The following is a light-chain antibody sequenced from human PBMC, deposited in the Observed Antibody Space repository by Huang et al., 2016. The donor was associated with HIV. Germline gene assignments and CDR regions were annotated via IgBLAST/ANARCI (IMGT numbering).Light chain of an antibody. CDR2: NAS. CDR1: QSVSVY. CDR3: QQRSDWPPT. J-gene: IGKJ1*01. V-gene: IGKV3-11*01. Sequence: EIVLAQSPVTLSLSPWERATLACRASQSVSVYLAWYQQKADQPPRLLIYNASNRATCIPDRFSGSGSGTDFTLTISSLEPEDFAVYYCQQRSDWPPTFGRGTKVEIK.